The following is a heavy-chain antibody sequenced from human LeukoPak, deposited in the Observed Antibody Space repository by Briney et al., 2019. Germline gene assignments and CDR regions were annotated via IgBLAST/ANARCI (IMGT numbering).Heavy chain of an antibody. D-gene: IGHD2-2*02. J-gene: IGHJ3*02. V-gene: IGHV3-30*02. CDR3: AKDVSHYCSSTSCYTWAFDI. Sequence: GGSLRLSCAASGFTFSSYGMHWVRQAPGKGLEWVAFIRYDGSNKYYADSVKGRFTISRDNSKNTLYLQMNSLRAEDTAVYYCAKDVSHYCSSTSCYTWAFDIWGQGTMVTVSS. CDR1: GFTFSSYG. CDR2: IRYDGSNK.